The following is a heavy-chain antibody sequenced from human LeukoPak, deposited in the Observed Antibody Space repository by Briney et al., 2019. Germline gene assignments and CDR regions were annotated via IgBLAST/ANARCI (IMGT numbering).Heavy chain of an antibody. V-gene: IGHV4-39*01. CDR3: ARDSYGGNRDFDF. D-gene: IGHD4-23*01. CDR1: GDSITTSTYY. Sequence: PSETLSLTCTVSGDSITTSTYYWGWTRQPPGKGLEWIGSIYRSGSTYYNPSLKSRVTTSVDTSKNQVSLKLSSVTAADTAVYHCARDSYGGNRDFDFWGQGTLVTVSS. J-gene: IGHJ4*02. CDR2: IYRSGST.